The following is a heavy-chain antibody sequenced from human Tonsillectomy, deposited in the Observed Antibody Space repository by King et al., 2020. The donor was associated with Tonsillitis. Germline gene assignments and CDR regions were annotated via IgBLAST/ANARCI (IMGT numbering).Heavy chain of an antibody. CDR2: LSWSSGDI. D-gene: IGHD4-23*01. CDR3: ARGNLGDYGGNLGLDS. J-gene: IGHJ5*01. V-gene: IGHV3-9*01. Sequence: VQLVESGGGLVQPGRSLRLSCAASGFTFDNYAMHWVRQAPGKGLEWVSGLSWSSGDIGYADSVKGRFTISRDNARNSLYLQMNSLRAEDTALYYCARGNLGDYGGNLGLDSWGQGTLVTVSS. CDR1: GFTFDNYA.